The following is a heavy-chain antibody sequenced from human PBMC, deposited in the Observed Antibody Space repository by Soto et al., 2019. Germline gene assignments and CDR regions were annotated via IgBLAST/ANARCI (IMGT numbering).Heavy chain of an antibody. Sequence: ASVKVSCKASGYTFTSYGITWVRRAPGQGLEWMGWISAYNGNTNYAQKLQGRVTMTTDTSTSTAYMELRSLRSDDTAVYYCASWYYGSGSYYDSDYWGQGTLVTGSS. CDR3: ASWYYGSGSYYDSDY. D-gene: IGHD3-10*01. CDR1: GYTFTSYG. J-gene: IGHJ4*02. V-gene: IGHV1-18*01. CDR2: ISAYNGNT.